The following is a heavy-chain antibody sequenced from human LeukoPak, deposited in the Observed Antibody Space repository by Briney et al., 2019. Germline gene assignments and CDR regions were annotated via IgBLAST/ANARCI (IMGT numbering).Heavy chain of an antibody. CDR2: IHYTGRT. J-gene: IGHJ4*02. CDR1: GFTFSSYS. V-gene: IGHV4-59*01. Sequence: GSLRLSCAASGFTFSSYSMNWVRQAPGKGLEWIAYIHYTGRTNYNPSLKSRVTISVDTSNNQFSLKLNSVTAADTAVYYCARILDSGLADYWGQGTLVTVSS. CDR3: ARILDSGLADY. D-gene: IGHD3-22*01.